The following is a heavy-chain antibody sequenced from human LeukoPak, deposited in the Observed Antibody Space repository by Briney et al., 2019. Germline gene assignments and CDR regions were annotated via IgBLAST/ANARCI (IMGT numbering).Heavy chain of an antibody. D-gene: IGHD3-10*01. V-gene: IGHV1-69*13. Sequence: ASVKVSCKASGDTFSSYAISWVRQAPGQGLEWMGGIIPIFGTANYAQKFQGRVTITADESTSTAYMELSSLRSEDTAVYYCARDNGYYGSGSYSFDYWGQGTLVTVSS. CDR1: GDTFSSYA. CDR2: IIPIFGTA. J-gene: IGHJ4*02. CDR3: ARDNGYYGSGSYSFDY.